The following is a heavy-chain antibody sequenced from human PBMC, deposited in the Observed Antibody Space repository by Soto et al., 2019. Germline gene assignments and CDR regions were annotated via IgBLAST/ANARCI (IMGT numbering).Heavy chain of an antibody. J-gene: IGHJ4*02. CDR3: ARGDRYCSSTSCRKLDY. Sequence: QVQLVQSGAEVKKPGSSVKVSCTASGGTFSSYAISWVRQAPGQGLEWMGGIIPNFGTANYANKFKGRVTITADESTSTAYMELSSLRSEDTAVYYCARGDRYCSSTSCRKLDYWGQGTLVTVSS. CDR2: IIPNFGTA. V-gene: IGHV1-69*01. D-gene: IGHD2-2*01. CDR1: GGTFSSYA.